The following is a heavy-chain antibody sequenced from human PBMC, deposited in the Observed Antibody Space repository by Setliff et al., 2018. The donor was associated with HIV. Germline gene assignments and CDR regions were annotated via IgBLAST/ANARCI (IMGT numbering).Heavy chain of an antibody. V-gene: IGHV4-38-2*01. Sequence: SETLSLTCDVSGFSMSNFYYWGWIRQPPGKGLEWIGSAYHRGETYYKPSLKGRVTISIGSSKSQISLNVTSVTAADTAVYYCTRRDVSPLWFGQFDYWGQGILVTVSS. D-gene: IGHD3-10*01. CDR2: AYHRGET. CDR3: TRRDVSPLWFGQFDY. CDR1: GFSMSNFYY. J-gene: IGHJ4*02.